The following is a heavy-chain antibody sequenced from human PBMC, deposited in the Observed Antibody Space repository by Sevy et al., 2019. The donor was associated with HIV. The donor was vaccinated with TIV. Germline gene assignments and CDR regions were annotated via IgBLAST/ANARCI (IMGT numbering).Heavy chain of an antibody. Sequence: ASVKVSCKVSGKTLTQLSMHWVRQAPGKGLEWMGSYDPEDDKRIYAQEFQGRVTMTEDTSTDTAYMELRILRSEDTAVYYCATTKDYYESSGSPFDYWGQGTLVTVSS. V-gene: IGHV1-24*01. CDR2: YDPEDDKR. CDR3: ATTKDYYESSGSPFDY. D-gene: IGHD3-22*01. CDR1: GKTLTQLS. J-gene: IGHJ4*02.